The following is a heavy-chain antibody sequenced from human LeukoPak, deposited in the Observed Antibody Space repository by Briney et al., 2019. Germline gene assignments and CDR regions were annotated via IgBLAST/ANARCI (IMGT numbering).Heavy chain of an antibody. D-gene: IGHD3-22*01. J-gene: IGHJ4*02. CDR3: ARDPGDSAGSYFDY. CDR1: GFTFSYYT. CDR2: INSDSVYI. Sequence: GGSLRLSCAASGFTFSYYTIHWVRQAPGKGLELVSFINSDSVYIYYAYSVKGRFTISRDNAKNSLYLQMNSLRAEDTAVYYCARDPGDSAGSYFDYWGQGTLVTVPS. V-gene: IGHV3-21*01.